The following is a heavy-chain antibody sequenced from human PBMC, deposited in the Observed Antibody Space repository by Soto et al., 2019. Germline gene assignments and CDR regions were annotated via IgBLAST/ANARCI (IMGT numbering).Heavy chain of an antibody. CDR1: GGTYSSYA. J-gene: IGHJ6*02. CDR2: IIPIFGTA. CDR3: ARVDTAMEHYYYGMDV. V-gene: IGHV1-69*13. Sequence: SVKVSCKVSGGTYSSYAISWVRQAPGQGLEWMGGIIPIFGTANYAQKFQGRVTITADESTSTAYMELSSLRSEDTAVYYCARVDTAMEHYYYGMDVWGQGTTVTVSS. D-gene: IGHD5-18*01.